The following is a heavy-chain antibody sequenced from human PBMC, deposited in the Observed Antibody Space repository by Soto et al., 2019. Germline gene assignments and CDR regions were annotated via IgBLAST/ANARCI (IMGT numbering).Heavy chain of an antibody. J-gene: IGHJ4*02. CDR1: GFTFSSYA. V-gene: IGHV3-23*01. D-gene: IGHD3-9*01. CDR2: ISGSSSKT. Sequence: PGGSLRLSCAASGFTFSSYAMNWVRQAPGKGLEWVSVISGSSSKTYYADSVRGRFTISRDNSQNTVSLQMNSLRVDDTAVYYCAKGLSPSYYDILTGPDSWGQGSLVTVYS. CDR3: AKGLSPSYYDILTGPDS.